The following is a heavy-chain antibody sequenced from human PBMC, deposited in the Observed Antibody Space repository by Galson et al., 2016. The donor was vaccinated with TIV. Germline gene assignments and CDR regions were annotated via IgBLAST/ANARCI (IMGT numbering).Heavy chain of an antibody. CDR3: LKDRHYYGSGNYYTPLDYYYYMDV. CDR2: IYSSGCT. Sequence: SETLSLTCTVSGGSISNDYWSWIRQPAGKGLEWIGRIYSSGCTRSNPSLKSRVTTSVDPSKNQFSLKLTSVTAADTAVYYCLKDRHYYGSGNYYTPLDYYYYMDVWGKGTTVTVSS. D-gene: IGHD3-10*01. J-gene: IGHJ6*03. CDR1: GGSISNDY. V-gene: IGHV4-4*07.